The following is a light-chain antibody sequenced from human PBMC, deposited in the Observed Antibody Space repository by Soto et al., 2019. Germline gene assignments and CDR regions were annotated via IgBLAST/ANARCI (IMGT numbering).Light chain of an antibody. CDR1: SSDVGAYNY. J-gene: IGLJ1*01. CDR2: EVS. V-gene: IGLV2-14*01. Sequence: QSALTRPASVSGSPGQSITISCTGTSSDVGAYNYASWYQQHPGKAPKLMIYEVSNRPSGVSHRFSGSKSDNTASLTISGLQTDDEADYYCSSYTSSRTLVFGTGTKVTVL. CDR3: SSYTSSRTLV.